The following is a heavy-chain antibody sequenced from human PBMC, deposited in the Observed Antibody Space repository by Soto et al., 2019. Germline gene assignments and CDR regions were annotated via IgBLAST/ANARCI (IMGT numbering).Heavy chain of an antibody. CDR2: ISYDGSNK. V-gene: IGHV3-30-3*01. J-gene: IGHJ4*02. CDR3: ARDPTDYYDSSGYYWSFDY. Sequence: PGGSLRLSCAASGFTFSSYAMHWVRQAPGKGLEWVAVISYDGSNKYYADSVKGRFTISRDNAKNSLYLQMNSLRAEDTAVYYCARDPTDYYDSSGYYWSFDYWGQGTLVTVPS. CDR1: GFTFSSYA. D-gene: IGHD3-22*01.